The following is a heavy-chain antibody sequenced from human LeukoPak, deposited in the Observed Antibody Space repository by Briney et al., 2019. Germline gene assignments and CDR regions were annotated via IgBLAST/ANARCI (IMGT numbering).Heavy chain of an antibody. CDR2: ISGSGGST. J-gene: IGHJ6*02. CDR3: ANLGYCSGGSCYYYYGMDV. CDR1: GFTFSIYW. Sequence: GGSLRLSCVASGFTFSIYWVHWVRQAPGKGLEWVSAISGSGGSTYYADSVKGRFTISRDNSKNTLYLQMNSLRAEDTAVYYCANLGYCSGGSCYYYYGMDVWGQGTTVTVSS. V-gene: IGHV3-23*01. D-gene: IGHD2-15*01.